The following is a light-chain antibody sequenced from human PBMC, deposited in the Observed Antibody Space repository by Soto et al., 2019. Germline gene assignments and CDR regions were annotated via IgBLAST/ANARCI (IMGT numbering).Light chain of an antibody. Sequence: EIVLTQSPATLSLSPGERVTLSCRASQSVSTFLAWYQQQPGQAPRLLIYDAPNRATGIPARFSGRGSGTDFTLTISSLEPEDFAVYYCQQRSNDMYTFGQGTKVDIK. CDR2: DAP. J-gene: IGKJ2*01. CDR1: QSVSTF. CDR3: QQRSNDMYT. V-gene: IGKV3-11*01.